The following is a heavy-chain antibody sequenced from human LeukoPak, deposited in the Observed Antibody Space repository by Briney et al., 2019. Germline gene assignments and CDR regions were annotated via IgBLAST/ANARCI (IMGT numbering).Heavy chain of an antibody. CDR1: GGSFSGYY. J-gene: IGHJ6*02. Sequence: SETLSLTCAVYGGSFSGYYWSWIRQPPGKGLEWIGYIYYSGSTNYNPSLKSRVTISVDTSKNQFSLKLSSVTAADTAVYYCAGGGGAVAYDYYYGMDVWGQGTTVTVSS. CDR3: AGGGGAVAYDYYYGMDV. V-gene: IGHV4-59*01. CDR2: IYYSGST. D-gene: IGHD6-19*01.